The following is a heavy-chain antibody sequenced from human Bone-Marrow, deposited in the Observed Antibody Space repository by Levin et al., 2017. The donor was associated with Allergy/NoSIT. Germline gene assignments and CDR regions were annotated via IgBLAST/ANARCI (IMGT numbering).Heavy chain of an antibody. J-gene: IGHJ5*02. Sequence: PSETLSLTCTVSGGSISSSSYYWGWIRQPPGKGLEWIGSIYYSGSTYYNPSLKSRVTISVDTSKNQFSLKLSSVTAADTAVYYCARPFLVTTEVFDPWGQGTLVTVSS. CDR1: GGSISSSSYY. CDR2: IYYSGST. CDR3: ARPFLVTTEVFDP. D-gene: IGHD4-23*01. V-gene: IGHV4-39*01.